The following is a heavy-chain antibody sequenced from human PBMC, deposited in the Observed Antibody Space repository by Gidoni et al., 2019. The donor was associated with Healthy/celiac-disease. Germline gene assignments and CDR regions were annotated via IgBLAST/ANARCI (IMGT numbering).Heavy chain of an antibody. CDR1: AFTFCSSS. Sequence: EVQLVVSGGGLVKPGGSLRLSCAASAFTFCSSSLNWVRQSPGKGLERVSSISRSSSYIYYADSVKGRCTNSRDNAKNSLYLQMNSLRAEDTAVYYCARERGLARYFDWLFGGAFDYWGQGTLVTVSS. V-gene: IGHV3-21*01. D-gene: IGHD3-9*01. CDR3: ARERGLARYFDWLFGGAFDY. CDR2: ISRSSSYI. J-gene: IGHJ4*02.